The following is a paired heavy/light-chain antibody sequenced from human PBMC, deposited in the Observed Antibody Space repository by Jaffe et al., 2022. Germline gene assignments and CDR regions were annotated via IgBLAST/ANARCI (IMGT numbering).Heavy chain of an antibody. V-gene: IGHV5-51*03. D-gene: IGHD2-15*01. CDR1: GYSFSSHW. CDR2: IYPGDSDT. J-gene: IGHJ5*02. CDR3: VRRGCSGGTCPRGWFDP. Sequence: EVQLVQSGAEVKKPGESLKISCKGSGYSFSSHWIAWVRQMPGKGLEWMGIIYPGDSDTRYSPSFQGQVTISADKSISTAYLQWSSLQASDTAMYFCVRRGCSGGTCPRGWFDPWGQGTLVTVSS.
Light chain of an antibody. CDR3: LQDNNYPWT. J-gene: IGKJ1*01. CDR1: QGIRND. Sequence: AIQMTQSPSSLSASVGDRVTITCRASQGIRNDLGWYQQKPGKAPKLLIYAASSLQLGVPSRFSGSGSGTDFTLTISGLQPEDFATYYCLQDNNYPWTFGQGTKVEVK. V-gene: IGKV1-6*01. CDR2: AAS.